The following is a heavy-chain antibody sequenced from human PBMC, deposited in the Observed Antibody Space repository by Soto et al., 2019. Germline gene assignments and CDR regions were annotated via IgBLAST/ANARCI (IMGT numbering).Heavy chain of an antibody. D-gene: IGHD3-3*01. Sequence: QLHLVQSGAVVKKPGASVTASCSASGYPVTAYYMHWVRQAPGRGLEWMGGINTATGAAKYTQTFQGRVTMTRDTSTSTVFMELSGLTSEDTAVFYCARGGGVGVAGSAAFDMWGQGTLVTVSS. CDR1: GYPVTAYY. CDR2: INTATGAA. V-gene: IGHV1-2*02. J-gene: IGHJ3*02. CDR3: ARGGGVGVAGSAAFDM.